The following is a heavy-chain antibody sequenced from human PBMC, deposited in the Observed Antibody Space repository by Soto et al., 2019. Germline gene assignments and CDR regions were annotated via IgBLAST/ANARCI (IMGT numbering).Heavy chain of an antibody. CDR1: GFNLVNYA. Sequence: QVQLVESGGGVVQPGTSLRLSCTASGFNLVNYAMHWVRQAPGKGLEWVAVISYDGDNKYYADSVKGRFTVSRDNSKNTLYLQLNSLRVEDTARYYCARVPDKRGSKEGDFDYWGQGTLVAVSS. CDR3: ARVPDKRGSKEGDFDY. D-gene: IGHD3-10*01. J-gene: IGHJ4*02. CDR2: ISYDGDNK. V-gene: IGHV3-30-3*01.